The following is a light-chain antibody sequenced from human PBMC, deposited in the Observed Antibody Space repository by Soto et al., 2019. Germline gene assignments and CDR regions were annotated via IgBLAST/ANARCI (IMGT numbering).Light chain of an antibody. Sequence: DIQMTQSPSTLSASVGDRVTITCRASQRISSWLAWYQQKPGKAPKLPIYKPFSVESGAPSSFSGSELCTEFTLAINSPQTDDVAPAYCQEYNSYPWTFGQWTKLEVK. V-gene: IGKV1-5*03. CDR3: QEYNSYPWT. CDR2: KPF. J-gene: IGKJ1*01. CDR1: QRISSW.